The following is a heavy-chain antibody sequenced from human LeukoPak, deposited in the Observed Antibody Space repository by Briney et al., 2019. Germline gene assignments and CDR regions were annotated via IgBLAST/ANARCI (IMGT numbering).Heavy chain of an antibody. CDR2: ISGSGGST. V-gene: IGHV3-23*01. D-gene: IGHD6-13*01. J-gene: IGHJ5*02. CDR1: GITLSNYG. Sequence: GGSLRLSCAVSGITLSNYGMSWVRQAPGKGLEWVSAISGSGGSTYYADSVKGRFTISRDNPKNTLYLQMNSLRAEDTAVYYCAKGLAAAGDWFDPWGQGTLVTVSS. CDR3: AKGLAAAGDWFDP.